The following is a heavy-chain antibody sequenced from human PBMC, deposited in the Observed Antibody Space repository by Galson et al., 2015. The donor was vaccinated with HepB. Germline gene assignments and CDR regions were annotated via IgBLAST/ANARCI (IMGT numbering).Heavy chain of an antibody. Sequence: SLRLSCAASGFTFSSYGMHWVRQAPGKGLEWVAVISYDGGNKYYADSVKGRFTISRDNSKNTLYLQMNSLRAEDTAVYYCAKVTVAAAGTGTGWGQGTLVTVSS. V-gene: IGHV3-30*18. CDR2: ISYDGGNK. D-gene: IGHD6-13*01. CDR1: GFTFSSYG. CDR3: AKVTVAAAGTGTG. J-gene: IGHJ4*02.